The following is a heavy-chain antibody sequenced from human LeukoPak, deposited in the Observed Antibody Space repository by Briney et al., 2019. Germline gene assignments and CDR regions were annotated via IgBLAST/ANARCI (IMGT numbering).Heavy chain of an antibody. CDR2: INPNSGGT. CDR1: GYTFTGYY. V-gene: IGHV1-2*02. J-gene: IGHJ4*02. CDR3: AREPSGYYGGAFDY. Sequence: ASVKVSCKASGYTFTGYYMHWVRQAPGQGLEWMGWINPNSGGTNYAQKFQGRVTMTRDTSISTAYMELSRLRSDDTAVYYCAREPSGYYGGAFDYWGQGTLVTVSS. D-gene: IGHD3-22*01.